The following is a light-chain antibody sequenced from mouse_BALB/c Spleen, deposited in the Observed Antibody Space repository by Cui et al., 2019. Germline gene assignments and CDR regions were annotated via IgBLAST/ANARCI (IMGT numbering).Light chain of an antibody. V-gene: IGKV4-68*01. Sequence: HIALSQSPALLSASPGEKVTMTCSASSSVSYMYWYQQKPRSSPKPWIYLTSNLASGVPARFSGSGSGTSYSLTISSMEAEDAATYYCQQWSSNPSTFGGGTKLEIK. J-gene: IGKJ1*01. CDR2: LTS. CDR1: SSVSY. CDR3: QQWSSNPST.